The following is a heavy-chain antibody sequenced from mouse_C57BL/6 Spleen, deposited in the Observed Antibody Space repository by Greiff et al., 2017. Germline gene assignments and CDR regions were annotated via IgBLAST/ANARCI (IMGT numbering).Heavy chain of an antibody. Sequence: EVQVVESGPGLVKPSPSLSLTCSVTGYSITSGYYWNWIRQFTGNKLEWMGYISYDGSNNYNPSIKNRISITRDPSNNQLFLKLNAVTTEDTATYYCAREGGSNFDYWGQGTTLTVSS. J-gene: IGHJ2*01. CDR3: AREGGSNFDY. V-gene: IGHV3-6*01. CDR2: ISYDGSN. CDR1: GYSITSGYY. D-gene: IGHD3-1*01.